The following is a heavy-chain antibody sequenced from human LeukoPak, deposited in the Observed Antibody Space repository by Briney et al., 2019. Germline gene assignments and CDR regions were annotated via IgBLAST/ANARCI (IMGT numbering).Heavy chain of an antibody. CDR2: INPNSGGT. J-gene: IGHJ4*02. CDR1: GYTFTGYY. V-gene: IGHV1-2*02. CDR3: AREEDSWDYYDSSGLLDY. Sequence: APVKVSCKASGYTFTGYYMHWVRQAPGQGLEWMGWINPNSGGTNYAQKFQGRVTMTRDTSISTAYMELSRLRSDDTAVYYCAREEDSWDYYDSSGLLDYWGQGTLVTVSS. D-gene: IGHD3-22*01.